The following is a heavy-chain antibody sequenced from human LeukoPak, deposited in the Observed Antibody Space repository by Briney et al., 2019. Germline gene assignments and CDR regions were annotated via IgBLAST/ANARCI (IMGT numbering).Heavy chain of an antibody. Sequence: GGSLRLSCAASGFTFSSYGMHWVRQAPGKGLEWVAVISYDGSNKYYADSVKGRFTISRDNSKNTLYLQMNSLRAEDTAVYYCAREGIGNYYDSSGYYYWGQGTLVTVSS. CDR1: GFTFSSYG. CDR2: ISYDGSNK. CDR3: AREGIGNYYDSSGYYY. J-gene: IGHJ4*02. V-gene: IGHV3-30*03. D-gene: IGHD3-22*01.